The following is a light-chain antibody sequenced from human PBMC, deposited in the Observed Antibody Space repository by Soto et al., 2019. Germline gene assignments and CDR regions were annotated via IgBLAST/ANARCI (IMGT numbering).Light chain of an antibody. CDR3: QQYSLYWT. CDR1: QSISSW. Sequence: DIQMTQAPSTVSASVGDRGTITCRASQSISSWLAWYQQKPGKAPTVLIYKASTLESGVPSRFSGSGSGTEFTLTISSLQPDDFATYYCQQYSLYWTFGQGTKVDIK. J-gene: IGKJ1*01. V-gene: IGKV1-5*03. CDR2: KAS.